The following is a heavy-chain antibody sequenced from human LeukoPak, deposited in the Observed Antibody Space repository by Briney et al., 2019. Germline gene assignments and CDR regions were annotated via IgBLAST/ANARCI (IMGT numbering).Heavy chain of an antibody. CDR2: ISYTGST. V-gene: IGHV4-59*01. J-gene: IGHJ4*02. D-gene: IGHD3-10*01. CDR1: GGSISRYY. CDR3: ARTAKYYYGSETYYFFDY. Sequence: SETLSLTCTVSGGSISRYYWSWIRQPPGKGLEWIGYISYTGSTTYNSSLKSRVTISLDTSQNQFSLKLTSVTPADTAVHYCARTAKYYYGSETYYFFDYWGQGTLVTVSS.